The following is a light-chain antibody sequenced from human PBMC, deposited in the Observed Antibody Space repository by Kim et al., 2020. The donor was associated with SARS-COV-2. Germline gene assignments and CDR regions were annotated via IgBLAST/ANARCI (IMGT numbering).Light chain of an antibody. CDR2: GTS. J-gene: IGKJ2*01. Sequence: EIVLTQSPGNLSLFPGERATLSCRASQTVTNSYLAWYQQKPGQAPRLLIFGTSSRATGIPDRFSGSESGTDFTLTISRLEPEDSAVYYCQQYGSSPHTFGQGTKLEI. CDR3: QQYGSSPHT. V-gene: IGKV3-20*01. CDR1: QTVTNSY.